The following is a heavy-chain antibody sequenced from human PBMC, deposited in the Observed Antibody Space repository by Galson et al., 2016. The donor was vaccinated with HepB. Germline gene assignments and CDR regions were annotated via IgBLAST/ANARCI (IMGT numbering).Heavy chain of an antibody. CDR2: IDWDEDK. V-gene: IGHV2-70*01. CDR3: ARMKNYYYGMDV. Sequence: PALVKPTQTLTLTCTFSGFSLSTSGMCVSWIRQPPGKALEWLALIDWDEDKYYSTSLKTRLTISKDTSKNQVVFTMTNMDPVDTATSYCARMKNYYYGMDVWGQGTTVTVSS. J-gene: IGHJ6*02. CDR1: GFSLSTSGMC.